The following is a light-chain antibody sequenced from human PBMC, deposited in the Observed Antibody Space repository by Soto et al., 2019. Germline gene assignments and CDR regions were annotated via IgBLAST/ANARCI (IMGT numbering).Light chain of an antibody. CDR3: ATWDDSLNGVV. CDR1: SSNIGGRT. J-gene: IGLJ7*01. Sequence: QSVLTQPPSASETPGQRVTISCSGSSSNIGGRTVTWYQQLPGTAPKLLIYSNNQRPSGVPDRFSGSKSGTSASLAVSGLQSEDEADYYCATWDDSLNGVVFGGGTQLTVL. CDR2: SNN. V-gene: IGLV1-44*01.